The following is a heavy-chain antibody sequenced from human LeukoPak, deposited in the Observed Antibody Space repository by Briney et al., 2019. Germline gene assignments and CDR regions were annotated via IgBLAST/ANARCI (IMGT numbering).Heavy chain of an antibody. V-gene: IGHV4-39*01. CDR1: GDSVTSDNFY. D-gene: IGHD1-26*01. J-gene: IGHJ4*02. CDR3: ARGERSGTYYIVTDYFDY. Sequence: PSETLSLTCNVSGDSVTSDNFYWAWIRQPPGKGPEWIGTVYRSGSAYHNPSLKSRLTISIDTSKNQFSLKLTSVTDADTAVYYCARGERSGTYYIVTDYFDYWSQGTLVTVYS. CDR2: VYRSGSA.